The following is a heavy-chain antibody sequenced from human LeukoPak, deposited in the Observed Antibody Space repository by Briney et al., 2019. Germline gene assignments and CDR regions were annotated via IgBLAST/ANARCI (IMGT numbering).Heavy chain of an antibody. CDR1: GGTFSSYA. Sequence: SVNVSCKASGGTFSSYAISWVRQAPGQGLEWMGRIIPILGIANYAQKFQGRVTITADKSTSTAYMELSSLRSEDTAVYYCARGEQLVQSWFDPWGQGTLVTVSS. V-gene: IGHV1-69*04. J-gene: IGHJ5*02. CDR3: ARGEQLVQSWFDP. CDR2: IIPILGIA. D-gene: IGHD6-6*01.